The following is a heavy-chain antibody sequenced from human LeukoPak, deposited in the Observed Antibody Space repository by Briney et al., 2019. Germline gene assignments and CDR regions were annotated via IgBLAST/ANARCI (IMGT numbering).Heavy chain of an antibody. CDR2: IYYSGST. CDR3: ARNHTHEGYGYYFDY. J-gene: IGHJ4*02. Sequence: PSETLSLTCTVSGDSISSSISYWGWIRQPPGKGLEWIGSIYYSGSTHYNPSLKSRVFISVDTSKNQFSLKLSSVTAADTAVYYCARNHTHEGYGYYFDYWGRGTPITVSS. D-gene: IGHD5-18*01. CDR1: GDSISSSISY. V-gene: IGHV4-39*01.